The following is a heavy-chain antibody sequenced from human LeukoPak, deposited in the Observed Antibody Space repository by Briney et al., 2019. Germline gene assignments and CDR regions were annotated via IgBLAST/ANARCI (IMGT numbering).Heavy chain of an antibody. CDR2: IFHSGST. D-gene: IGHD3-22*01. Sequence: KSSETLSLTCAVSGGSISSSNWWSWVRQPPGKGLEWIGEIFHSGSTNYNPSLKSRVTLSADKSKNQFSLKLSSVTAADTAVYYCTRDPRGYFYDSSGYYYPDWGQGTLVTVSS. CDR3: TRDPRGYFYDSSGYYYPD. CDR1: GGSISSSNW. V-gene: IGHV4-4*02. J-gene: IGHJ4*02.